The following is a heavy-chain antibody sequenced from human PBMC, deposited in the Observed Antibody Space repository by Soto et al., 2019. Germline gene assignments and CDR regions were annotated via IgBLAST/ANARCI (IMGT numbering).Heavy chain of an antibody. CDR1: GGSISSYY. Sequence: PSETLSLTCTVSGGSISSYYWSWIRQPPGEGLEWIGYIYYSGSTNYNPSLKSRVTISVDTSKNQFSLKLSSVTAADTAVYYCASHFGGGHHYYMDGWGKGTTVTVSS. D-gene: IGHD3-10*01. CDR3: ASHFGGGHHYYMDG. CDR2: IYYSGST. V-gene: IGHV4-59*08. J-gene: IGHJ6*03.